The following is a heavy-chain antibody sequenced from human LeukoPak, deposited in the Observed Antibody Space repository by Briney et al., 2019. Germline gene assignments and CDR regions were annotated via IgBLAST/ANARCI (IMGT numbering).Heavy chain of an antibody. V-gene: IGHV4-59*01. CDR3: ARRTRSNYYGSGSYYINYYMDV. J-gene: IGHJ6*03. Sequence: TSETLSLTCTVSGGSISSYYWSWIRQPPGKGLEWIGYIYYSGSTNYNPSLKSRVTISVDTSKNQFSLKLSSVTAADTAVYYCARRTRSNYYGSGSYYINYYMDVWGKGTTVTVSS. CDR1: GGSISSYY. CDR2: IYYSGST. D-gene: IGHD3-10*01.